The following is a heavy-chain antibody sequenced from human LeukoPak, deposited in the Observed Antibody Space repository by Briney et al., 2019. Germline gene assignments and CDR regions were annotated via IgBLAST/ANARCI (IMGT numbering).Heavy chain of an antibody. J-gene: IGHJ4*02. Sequence: SETLSLTCTVSGGSISSYYWSWIRQPPGKGLEWIGYIYYSGSTNYNPSLKSRVTISVDTSKNQFSLKLSSVTAADTAVYYCARREYYGTMDYWGQGTPVTVSS. CDR2: IYYSGST. D-gene: IGHD1-7*01. CDR3: ARREYYGTMDY. CDR1: GGSISSYY. V-gene: IGHV4-59*08.